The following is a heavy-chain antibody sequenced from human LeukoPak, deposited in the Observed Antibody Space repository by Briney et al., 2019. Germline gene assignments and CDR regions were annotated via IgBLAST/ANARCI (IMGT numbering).Heavy chain of an antibody. CDR1: GFTFSSYG. CDR2: IRYDGSNK. Sequence: GGSLRLSCAASGFTFSSYGMHWVRQAPGKGLEWVAFIRYDGSNKYYADSVKGRFTISRDNSKNTLYLQMNSLRAEDTAVCYCAKDGAYYYDSSGYPRVWGQGTLVTVSS. D-gene: IGHD3-22*01. J-gene: IGHJ4*02. V-gene: IGHV3-30*02. CDR3: AKDGAYYYDSSGYPRV.